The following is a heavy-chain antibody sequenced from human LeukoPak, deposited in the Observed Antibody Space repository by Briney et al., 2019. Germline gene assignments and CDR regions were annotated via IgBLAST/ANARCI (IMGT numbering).Heavy chain of an antibody. D-gene: IGHD2-2*02. CDR2: FDPEDGET. V-gene: IGHV1-24*01. CDR3: ATVSYCSSTSCYRGAYYYYYMDV. CDR1: GYTLTELS. J-gene: IGHJ6*03. Sequence: ASVKVSCKVSGYTLTELSMHWVRQAPGKGLEWMGGFDPEDGETIYAQKFQGRVTMTEDTSTDTAYMELSSLRSEDTAVYYCATVSYCSSTSCYRGAYYYYYMDVWGKGTTVTVSS.